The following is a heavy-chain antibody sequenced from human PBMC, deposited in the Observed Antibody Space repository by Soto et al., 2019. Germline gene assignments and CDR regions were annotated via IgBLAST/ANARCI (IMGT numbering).Heavy chain of an antibody. D-gene: IGHD6-19*01. Sequence: SETLSLTCTVSGGSISSYYWSWIRQPPGKGLEWIGYIYYSGSTNYNPSLKSRVTISVDTSKNRFSLKLSSVTAADTAVYYCARDLEQWGGYFDYWGQGTLVTVSS. CDR1: GGSISSYY. V-gene: IGHV4-59*01. J-gene: IGHJ4*02. CDR3: ARDLEQWGGYFDY. CDR2: IYYSGST.